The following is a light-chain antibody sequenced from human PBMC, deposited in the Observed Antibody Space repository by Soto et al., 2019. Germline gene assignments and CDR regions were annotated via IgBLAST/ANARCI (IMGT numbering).Light chain of an antibody. V-gene: IGLV1-40*01. CDR1: SSNIGAGYD. Sequence: QSVLTQPPSVSGAPGQRVTISCTGSSSNIGAGYDVHWYQQFPGTAPKLLIYANSNRPSGVPDRFSGFKSGTSASLAITGLQAEDEADYYCQSYDSSLSTWVFGGGTKLTVL. CDR3: QSYDSSLSTWV. CDR2: ANS. J-gene: IGLJ3*02.